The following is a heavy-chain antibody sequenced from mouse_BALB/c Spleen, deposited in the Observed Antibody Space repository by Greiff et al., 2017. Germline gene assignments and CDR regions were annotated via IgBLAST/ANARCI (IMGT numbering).Heavy chain of an antibody. CDR1: GYSITSDYA. Sequence: EVKLQESGPGLVKPSQSLSLTCTVTGYSITSDYAWNWIRQFPGNKLEWMGYISYSGSTSYNPSLKSRISITRDTSKNQFFLQLNSVTTEDTATYYCARALRLLPYYFDYWGQGTTLTVSS. V-gene: IGHV3-2*02. J-gene: IGHJ2*01. CDR2: ISYSGST. CDR3: ARALRLLPYYFDY. D-gene: IGHD1-2*01.